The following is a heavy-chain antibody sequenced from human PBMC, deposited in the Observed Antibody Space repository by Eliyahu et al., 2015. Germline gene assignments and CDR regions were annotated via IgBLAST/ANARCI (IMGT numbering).Heavy chain of an antibody. V-gene: IGHV3-30*18. Sequence: LEWVAIISSDGGIKYYADSVKGRFTISRDNSKNTLYLQMNSLTTEDTAVYYCAXVRGGDWGGFDSWGQGSLVIVSS. D-gene: IGHD2-21*02. CDR2: ISSDGGIK. CDR3: AXVRGGDWGGFDS. J-gene: IGHJ4*02.